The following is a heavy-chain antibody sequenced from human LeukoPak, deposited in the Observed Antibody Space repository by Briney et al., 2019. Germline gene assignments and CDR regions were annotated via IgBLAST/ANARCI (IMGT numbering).Heavy chain of an antibody. CDR3: AKTLVAATPFDP. J-gene: IGHJ5*02. V-gene: IGHV3-23*01. CDR1: GFTFSSYG. CDR2: ISGSGGST. D-gene: IGHD2-15*01. Sequence: GGSLRLSCAASGFTFSSYGMSWVRQAPGKGLEWVSAISGSGGSTYYADSVKGRFTISRDNSKNTLFLQMNGLRAEDTAVYYCAKTLVAATPFDPWGQGTLVTVSS.